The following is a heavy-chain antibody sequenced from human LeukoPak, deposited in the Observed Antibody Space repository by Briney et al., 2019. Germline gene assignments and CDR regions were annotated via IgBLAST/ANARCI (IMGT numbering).Heavy chain of an antibody. CDR2: IKQDGSVI. CDR3: ARIGYSSSCFDY. J-gene: IGHJ4*02. CDR1: GFTFSNLW. Sequence: GGSLRLSCAASGFTFSNLWMSWVRQAPGKGLEWVANIKQDGSVIYYMDSVKGRFTISRDNAKNALHLQMNSLRAEDTAVYYCARIGYSSSCFDYWGQGTLVTVSS. D-gene: IGHD6-13*01. V-gene: IGHV3-7*05.